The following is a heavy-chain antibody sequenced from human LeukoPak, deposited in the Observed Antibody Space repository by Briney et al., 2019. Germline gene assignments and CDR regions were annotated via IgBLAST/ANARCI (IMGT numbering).Heavy chain of an antibody. Sequence: GGSLRLSCAASGFTFSSYSMNWVRQAPGKGLEWVSFISSSSSYIYYADSVKGRFTISRDNAKNSLYLQMNSLRAEDTAVYYCARVSSINYFDYWGQGTLVTASS. D-gene: IGHD6-6*01. CDR2: ISSSSSYI. CDR1: GFTFSSYS. CDR3: ARVSSINYFDY. V-gene: IGHV3-21*06. J-gene: IGHJ4*02.